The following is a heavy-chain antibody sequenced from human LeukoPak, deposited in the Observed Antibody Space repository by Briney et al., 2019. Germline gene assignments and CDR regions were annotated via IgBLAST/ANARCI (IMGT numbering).Heavy chain of an antibody. J-gene: IGHJ4*02. CDR1: GYTFTSYY. CDR3: ARGDPDILTGYYSWYFDY. Sequence: ASVKVSCKASGYTFTSYYMHWVRQAPGQGLEWMGIINPSGGSTSYAQKFQGRVTITADKSTSTAYMELSSLRSEDTAVYYCARGDPDILTGYYSWYFDYWGQGTLVTVSS. V-gene: IGHV1-46*01. D-gene: IGHD3-9*01. CDR2: INPSGGST.